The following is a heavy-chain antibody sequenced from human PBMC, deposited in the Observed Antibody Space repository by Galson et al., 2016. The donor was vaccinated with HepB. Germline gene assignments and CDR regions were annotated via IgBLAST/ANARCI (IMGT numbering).Heavy chain of an antibody. CDR3: AREGSFMLTFFDY. D-gene: IGHD4/OR15-4a*01. CDR1: GFGFSSYA. Sequence: SLRLSCAASGFGFSSYATHWVRQAPGKGLEWLSVISFDGSNIYQADSVKGRFTISRDNFENTLYLQMNSLTAGDTAVYYCAREGSFMLTFFDYWGQGTLVTVSS. CDR2: ISFDGSNI. V-gene: IGHV3-30*04. J-gene: IGHJ4*02.